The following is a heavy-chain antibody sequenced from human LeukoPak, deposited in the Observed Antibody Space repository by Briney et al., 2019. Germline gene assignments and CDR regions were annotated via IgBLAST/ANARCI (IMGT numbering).Heavy chain of an antibody. V-gene: IGHV3-48*03. CDR1: GFTLNDYE. J-gene: IGHJ4*02. Sequence: PGGSLRLSCAASGFTLNDYEMNWVRQAPGKGLEWISYISRSGSSIYYADSVQGRLTISRDTAKNSLYLQVNSLRAEDSAVYYCARSTVTNYFDYWGQGTLVTVSS. CDR3: ARSTVTNYFDY. D-gene: IGHD4-17*01. CDR2: ISRSGSSI.